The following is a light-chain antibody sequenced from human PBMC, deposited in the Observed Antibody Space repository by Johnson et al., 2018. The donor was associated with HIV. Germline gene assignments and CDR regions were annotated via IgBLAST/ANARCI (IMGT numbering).Light chain of an antibody. CDR2: DNK. V-gene: IGLV1-51*01. Sequence: QSVLTQPPSVSAAPGQKVTISCSGSSSNIGNNYVSWYQQLPGTAPKLLIYDNKKRPSGIPDRFSGSKSATSATLGITGLQTGDEGDYYCGTWDRSLSAGGVFGTGTKVTVL. CDR1: SSNIGNNY. CDR3: GTWDRSLSAGGV. J-gene: IGLJ1*01.